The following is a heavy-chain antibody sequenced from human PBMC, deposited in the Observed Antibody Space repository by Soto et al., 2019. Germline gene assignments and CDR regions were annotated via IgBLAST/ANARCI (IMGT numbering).Heavy chain of an antibody. CDR3: ARDVVVPAAIRGYYYYGMDV. Sequence: HPGGSLRLSCAASGFTFSSYAMSWVRQAPGKGLEWVSAISGSGGSTYYADFVKGRFTISRDNSKNTLYLQMNSLRAEDTAVYYCARDVVVPAAIRGYYYYGMDVWGQGTTVTVS. CDR2: ISGSGGST. CDR1: GFTFSSYA. J-gene: IGHJ6*02. D-gene: IGHD2-2*01. V-gene: IGHV3-23*01.